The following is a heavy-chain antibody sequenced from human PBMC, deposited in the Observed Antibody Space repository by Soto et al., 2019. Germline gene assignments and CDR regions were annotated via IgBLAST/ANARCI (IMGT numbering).Heavy chain of an antibody. CDR2: IIPIYGTT. CDR3: ARAAVTALTD. Sequence: QVQLVQSGAEVKQAGSSVKVSCKASGGTFITNTISWVRQVPGQGLEWMGGIIPIYGTTNYAQRFQDRLTITADKSTSTAYMELSSLRSEDTAVFFCARAAVTALTDWGQGTQVTVSS. V-gene: IGHV1-69*06. D-gene: IGHD2-21*02. J-gene: IGHJ4*02. CDR1: GGTFITNT.